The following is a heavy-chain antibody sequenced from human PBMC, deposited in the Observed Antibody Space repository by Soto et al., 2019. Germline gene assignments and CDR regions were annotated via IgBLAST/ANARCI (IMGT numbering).Heavy chain of an antibody. Sequence: PSETLSLTCAVSGGSIRSGGYSWTWIRQPPGKGLEWIGYIYHSGSTYYNSSLKSRVTISVDRSKNQFSLKLSSVTAADTAVYYCAGITIFGVILSWGQGTLVTVSS. CDR1: GGSIRSGGYS. CDR3: AGITIFGVILS. J-gene: IGHJ4*02. D-gene: IGHD3-3*01. CDR2: IYHSGST. V-gene: IGHV4-30-2*01.